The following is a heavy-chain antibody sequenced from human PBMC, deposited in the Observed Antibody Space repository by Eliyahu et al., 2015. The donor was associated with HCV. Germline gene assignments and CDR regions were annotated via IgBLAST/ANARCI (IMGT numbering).Heavy chain of an antibody. J-gene: IGHJ6*02. D-gene: IGHD4-23*01. CDR3: SKSPVGNVMDV. Sequence: EVKLVESGGDLVQPGGSLRLSCATSGFIISDHHMDWVRRAPGKGLEWVGRIRNAGNTHYAASVTGRFTISRDDSRNLLYLQMNSLKSEDTAVYYCSKSPVGNVMDVWGQGTTVTVSS. CDR1: GFIISDHH. CDR2: IRNAGNT. V-gene: IGHV3-72*01.